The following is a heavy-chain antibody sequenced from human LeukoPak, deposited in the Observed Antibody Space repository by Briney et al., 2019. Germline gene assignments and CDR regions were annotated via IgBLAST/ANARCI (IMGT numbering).Heavy chain of an antibody. J-gene: IGHJ4*02. D-gene: IGHD3-9*01. V-gene: IGHV4-59*01. CDR2: ISNSGST. CDR3: ARDLLYYDILTGPDY. CDR1: GDSISDYY. Sequence: SETLSLTCTVSGDSISDYYWSWIRQPPGKGLEWVGYISNSGSTNYNPSLKSRVTISVLTSKKQFSLKLSSVTAADTAVYYCARDLLYYDILTGPDYWGQGTLVTVSS.